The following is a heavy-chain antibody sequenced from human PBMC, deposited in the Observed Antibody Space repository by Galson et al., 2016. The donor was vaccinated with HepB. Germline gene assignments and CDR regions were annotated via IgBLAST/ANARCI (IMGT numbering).Heavy chain of an antibody. Sequence: SLRLSCAASGFTFSDYSMNWVRQAPGKGLEWVSSISGSSTYIYYGDSVKGRFTISRDNAKNSLSLQMNSLRAEDTALYFCVRVSGADNYLGLDVWGQGTTVTVSS. V-gene: IGHV3-21*01. CDR1: GFTFSDYS. D-gene: IGHD1-26*01. CDR2: ISGSSTYI. J-gene: IGHJ6*02. CDR3: VRVSGADNYLGLDV.